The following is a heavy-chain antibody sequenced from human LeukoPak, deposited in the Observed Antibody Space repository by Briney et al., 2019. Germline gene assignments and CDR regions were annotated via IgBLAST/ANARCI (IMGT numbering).Heavy chain of an antibody. V-gene: IGHV1-2*02. CDR2: INPNSGGT. D-gene: IGHD3-10*01. CDR1: GYTFTVYY. CDR3: ARVRYYGSANDAFDI. Sequence: ASVKVSCKASGYTFTVYYMHWVRQAPGQGLEWMGWINPNSGGTNYAQKFQGRVTMTRDTSISTAYMELSRLRSDDTAVYYCARVRYYGSANDAFDIWGQGTMVTVSS. J-gene: IGHJ3*02.